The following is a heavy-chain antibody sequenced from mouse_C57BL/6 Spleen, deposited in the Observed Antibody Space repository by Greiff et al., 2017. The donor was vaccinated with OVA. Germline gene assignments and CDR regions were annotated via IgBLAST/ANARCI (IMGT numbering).Heavy chain of an antibody. CDR1: GFTFSDYG. V-gene: IGHV5-17*01. CDR2: ISSGSSTI. D-gene: IGHD1-1*01. J-gene: IGHJ4*01. Sequence: EVKLQESGGGLVKPGGSLKLSCAASGFTFSDYGMHWVRQAPEKGLEWVAYISSGSSTIYYADTVKGRFTISRDNAKNTLFLQMTSLRSEDTAMYYCARTPLRGGAMDYWGQGTSVTVSS. CDR3: ARTPLRGGAMDY.